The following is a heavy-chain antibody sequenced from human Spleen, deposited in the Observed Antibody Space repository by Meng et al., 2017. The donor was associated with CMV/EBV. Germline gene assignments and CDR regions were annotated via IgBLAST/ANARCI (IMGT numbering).Heavy chain of an antibody. V-gene: IGHV3-33*06. CDR3: AKDCTEYDFLSGFILGANWFDP. D-gene: IGHD3-3*01. CDR2: IWYDGSNK. Sequence: YGMHWVRQAPGKGLEWVAVIWYDGSNKYYADSVKGRFIISRDNSRNTLYLQMNNLRAEDTAVYYCAKDCTEYDFLSGFILGANWFDPWGQGTLVTVSS. CDR1: YG. J-gene: IGHJ5*02.